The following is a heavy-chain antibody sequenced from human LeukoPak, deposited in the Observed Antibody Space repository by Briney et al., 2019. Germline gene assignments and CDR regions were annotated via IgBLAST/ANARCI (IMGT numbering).Heavy chain of an antibody. CDR2: INPNSGGT. CDR1: GYTFTGYY. J-gene: IGHJ4*02. Sequence: ASVKVSFKPSGYTFTGYYIHWVRQAPGQGLEWMGWINPNSGGTNYAQKFQGRVTMTRDRSINTAYMDLRSLPYDDTAVYYCARDKPAEAALDFWGQGTLVTVSS. CDR3: ARDKPAEAALDF. V-gene: IGHV1-2*02.